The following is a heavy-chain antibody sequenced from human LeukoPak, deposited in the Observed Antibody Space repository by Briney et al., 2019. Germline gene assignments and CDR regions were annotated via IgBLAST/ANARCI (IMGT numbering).Heavy chain of an antibody. J-gene: IGHJ4*02. CDR3: ARGPGVMDPARPYYFDY. CDR2: INHSGST. CDR1: GGWFSDYY. Sequence: SETLSLTCAVYGGWFSDYYWSWIRQHPGKGLEWIGEINHSGSTNYNPSLKSRVTISVDTSKNQFSLKLSSVTAADTAVYYCARGPGVMDPARPYYFDYWGQGTLVTVSS. D-gene: IGHD3-16*01. V-gene: IGHV4-34*01.